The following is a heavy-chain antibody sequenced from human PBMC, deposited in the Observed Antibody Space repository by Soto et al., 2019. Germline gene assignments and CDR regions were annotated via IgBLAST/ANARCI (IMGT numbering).Heavy chain of an antibody. V-gene: IGHV3-23*01. CDR2: IPDHGGIT. CDR3: AKHRGSGSPMYYNMAV. D-gene: IGHD3-10*01. Sequence: EVQLLESGGDLVQPGGSLRLSCTTSGFTFVTHALIWVRQAPGMGLEWVSVIPDHGGITLYAPAVRGRFTVSRDNSTNTVYLQMNSLGAEDTAVDYGAKHRGSGSPMYYNMAVWGLGTAVPVSS. J-gene: IGHJ6*02. CDR1: GFTFVTHA.